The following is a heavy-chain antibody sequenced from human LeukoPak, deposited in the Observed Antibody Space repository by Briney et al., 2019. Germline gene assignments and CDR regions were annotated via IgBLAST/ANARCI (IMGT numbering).Heavy chain of an antibody. CDR1: GGTFSSYA. CDR2: IIPILGIA. J-gene: IGHJ6*02. D-gene: IGHD5-24*01. CDR3: ASTRMASSSEDPAGYYYGMDV. Sequence: SVKVSCKASGGTFSSYAISWVRQAPGQGLEWMGRIIPILGIANYAQKFQGRVTITADKSTSTAYMELSSLRSEDTAVYYCASTRMASSSEDPAGYYYGMDVWGQGTTVTVSS. V-gene: IGHV1-69*04.